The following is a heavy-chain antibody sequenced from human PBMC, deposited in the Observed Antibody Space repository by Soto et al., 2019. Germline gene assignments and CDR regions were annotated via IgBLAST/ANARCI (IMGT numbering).Heavy chain of an antibody. CDR2: IYYSGST. Sequence: SETLSLTCTVSGGSISSYYWSWIRQPPGKGLEWIGYIYYSGSTNYNPSLKSRVTISVDTSKNQFSLKLSSVTAADTAVYYCVRHSNWNYPIWFDPWGQGTLVTVSS. CDR3: VRHSNWNYPIWFDP. CDR1: GGSISSYY. J-gene: IGHJ5*02. D-gene: IGHD1-7*01. V-gene: IGHV4-59*08.